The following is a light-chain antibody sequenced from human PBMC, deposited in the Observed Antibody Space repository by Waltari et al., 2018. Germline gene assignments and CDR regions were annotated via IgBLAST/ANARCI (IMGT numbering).Light chain of an antibody. V-gene: IGKV1-5*03. CDR3: QQYKIYPLT. J-gene: IGKJ4*01. Sequence: IQMTQSPSTLSASVGDSVTITCRASQSIGRSLAWYQQKPGRAPKLLMFQASNLETGVPPRFSGSGSGTEFTLTISSLQADDLASYYCQQYKIYPLTLGGGTKVEIK. CDR1: QSIGRS. CDR2: QAS.